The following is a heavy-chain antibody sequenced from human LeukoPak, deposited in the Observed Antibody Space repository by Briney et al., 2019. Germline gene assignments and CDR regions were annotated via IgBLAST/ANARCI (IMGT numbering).Heavy chain of an antibody. Sequence: PGGSLRLSCAASGFPFSSHGMRWVRQAPGKGLAWVSGIIGGGGSTYYADSVKGRFTISGNNSRNTLFLQMNSLRAEDTAVYYCAHGAMYQLDYWGQGTLVTVSS. CDR2: IIGGGGST. CDR3: AHGAMYQLDY. J-gene: IGHJ4*02. CDR1: GFPFSSHG. V-gene: IGHV3-23*01. D-gene: IGHD2-2*01.